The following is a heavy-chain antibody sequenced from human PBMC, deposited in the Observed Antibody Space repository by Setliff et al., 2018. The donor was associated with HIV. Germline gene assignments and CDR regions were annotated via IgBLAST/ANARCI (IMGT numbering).Heavy chain of an antibody. CDR2: AFHSGAT. Sequence: SGTLSLTCSVSGGSITTYFWTWIRQPPGKGMEWVGSAFHSGATNYNPSLKSRVTMSVDTSNNHFSLNLQSVTAADTAVYYCARDPLGYNWRRYFDFWCQGAVVTVS. CDR3: ARDPLGYNWRRYFDF. V-gene: IGHV4-59*01. D-gene: IGHD3-16*01. CDR1: GGSITTYF. J-gene: IGHJ4*02.